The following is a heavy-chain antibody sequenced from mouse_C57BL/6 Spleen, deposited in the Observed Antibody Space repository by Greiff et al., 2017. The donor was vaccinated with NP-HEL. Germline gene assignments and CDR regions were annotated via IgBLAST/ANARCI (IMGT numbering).Heavy chain of an antibody. CDR1: GYTFTDYN. Sequence: EVQLQQSGPELVKPGASVTMSCKASGYTFTDYNMHWVKQSHGKSLEWIGYINPNNGGTSYNQKFKGKATLTVNKSSSTAYMELRSLTSEDSAVYYCATGVTTSYYYAMDYWGQGTSVTVSS. CDR3: ATGVTTSYYYAMDY. D-gene: IGHD2-5*01. CDR2: INPNNGGT. J-gene: IGHJ4*01. V-gene: IGHV1-22*01.